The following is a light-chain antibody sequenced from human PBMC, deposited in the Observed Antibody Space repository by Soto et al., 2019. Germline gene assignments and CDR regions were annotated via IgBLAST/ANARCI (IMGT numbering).Light chain of an antibody. CDR1: RGISNF. CDR3: QEYNSALQT. V-gene: IGKV1-27*01. CDR2: GAS. Sequence: DIQMTQSLSSLSASVVDRVTITCRASRGISNFLAWYQQKPGEVPKVLISGASTLQSGVPSRFHGSGSGTDFPLTISSLKPKDVAPYYCQEYNSALQTFGQGTTVEIK. J-gene: IGKJ1*01.